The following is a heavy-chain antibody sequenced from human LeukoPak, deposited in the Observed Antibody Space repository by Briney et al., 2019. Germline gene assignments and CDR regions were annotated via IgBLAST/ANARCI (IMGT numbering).Heavy chain of an antibody. J-gene: IGHJ4*02. CDR1: GGSISSYY. CDR2: IYTSGST. CDR3: ARDVRSGPFDY. V-gene: IGHV4-4*07. Sequence: PSETLSLTCTVSGGSISSYYWSWIRQPAGKGLEWIGRIYTSGSTNFNPSLNSRVTMSVDMSKNQFSLKLSSVTAADTAVYYCARDVRSGPFDYWGQGTLVTVSS.